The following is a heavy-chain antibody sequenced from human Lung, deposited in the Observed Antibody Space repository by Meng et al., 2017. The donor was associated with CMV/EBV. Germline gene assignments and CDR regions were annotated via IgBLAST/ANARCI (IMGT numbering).Heavy chain of an antibody. V-gene: IGHV3-11*04. D-gene: IGHD1-26*01. J-gene: IGHJ5*02. Sequence: SCAASGFIFSDYYMTWIRQAPGKGLEWVAYISSSGSIKKYADSVEGRFTISRDNAKKSLYLQMNSLGAEDTAFYYCARDFSAVHNWFDAWGRGTXVTVSS. CDR2: ISSSGSIK. CDR3: ARDFSAVHNWFDA. CDR1: GFIFSDYY.